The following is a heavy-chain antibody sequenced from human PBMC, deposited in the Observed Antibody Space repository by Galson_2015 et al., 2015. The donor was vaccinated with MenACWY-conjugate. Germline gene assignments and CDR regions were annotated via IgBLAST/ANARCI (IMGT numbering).Heavy chain of an antibody. D-gene: IGHD5-18*01. V-gene: IGHV3-48*02. Sequence: SLRLSCAASGFTFSSYSMNWVRQAPGKGLEWVSYISSSSGTIYYADSVKGRFTISRDNAKNSLYLQMNSLRDEDTAVYYCARDYVDTAMVDTGYGMDVWGQGTTVTVSS. CDR2: ISSSSGTI. CDR3: ARDYVDTAMVDTGYGMDV. J-gene: IGHJ6*02. CDR1: GFTFSSYS.